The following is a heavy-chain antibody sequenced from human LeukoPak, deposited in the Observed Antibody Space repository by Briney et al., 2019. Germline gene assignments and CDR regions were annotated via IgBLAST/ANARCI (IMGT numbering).Heavy chain of an antibody. V-gene: IGHV4-59*08. D-gene: IGHD1-26*01. Sequence: SETLSLTCTVSGDSISGYYWSWIRQPPGKRLEWIGNIYYSGTTNYNPSLQSRVTISVDTSKDQFSLKLSSVNVADTAVYYCARLGSYYDYWGQGTLVSVSS. J-gene: IGHJ4*02. CDR3: ARLGSYYDY. CDR2: IYYSGTT. CDR1: GDSISGYY.